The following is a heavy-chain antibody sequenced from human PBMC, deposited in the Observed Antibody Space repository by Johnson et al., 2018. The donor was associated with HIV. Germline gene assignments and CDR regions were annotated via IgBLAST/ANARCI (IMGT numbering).Heavy chain of an antibody. CDR1: GFTFDNFA. CDR2: INWNGGST. Sequence: VQLVESGGSVVRPGGSLRLSCAASGFTFDNFAMSCVRQAPGKGLEWVSGINWNGGSTSYADSVKGRFTISRDNAKTSLYLQVNSLGAEDTALYYCAREVSLRVGATLPPSYAFAIWGQGTLVSVSS. J-gene: IGHJ3*02. V-gene: IGHV3-20*04. CDR3: AREVSLRVGATLPPSYAFAI. D-gene: IGHD1-26*01.